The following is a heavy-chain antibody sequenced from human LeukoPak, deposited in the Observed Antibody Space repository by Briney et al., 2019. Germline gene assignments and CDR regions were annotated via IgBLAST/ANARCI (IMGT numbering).Heavy chain of an antibody. CDR2: IKEDGTET. D-gene: IGHD5-24*01. CDR3: AKEGRSLQTY. V-gene: IGHV3-7*03. J-gene: IGHJ4*02. Sequence: HPGGSLRLSCAASGFMFSSNWMSWVRLAPGKGLEWVANIKEDGTETYYVDPVKGRFTISRDNAKNSLYLQMNSLRVEDTAVYYCAKEGRSLQTYWGQGTLVTVSS. CDR1: GFMFSSNW.